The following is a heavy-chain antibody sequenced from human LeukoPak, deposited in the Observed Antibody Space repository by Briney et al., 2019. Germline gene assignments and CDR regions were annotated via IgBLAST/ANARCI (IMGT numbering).Heavy chain of an antibody. D-gene: IGHD3-22*01. CDR1: GYTFTSYY. Sequence: ASVKVSCKASGYTFTSYYMHWVRQAPGQGLEWMGIINPSGGSTSYAQKFQGRVTMTRDTSTSTAYMELRSLRSDDTAVYYCARRDSSGYYLYYFDYWGQGTLVTVSS. V-gene: IGHV1-46*01. J-gene: IGHJ4*02. CDR2: INPSGGST. CDR3: ARRDSSGYYLYYFDY.